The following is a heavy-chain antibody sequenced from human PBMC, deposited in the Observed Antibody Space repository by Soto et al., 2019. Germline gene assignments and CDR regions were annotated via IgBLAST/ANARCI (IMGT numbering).Heavy chain of an antibody. V-gene: IGHV4-30-2*01. CDR1: GDTISTGGYT. D-gene: IGHD3-22*01. Sequence: SETLSLTCDVSGDTISTGGYTWAWIRQPPGKALEWIGHTYHSGNPYYNPSLKSRVIISVDRSKNQFSLKVRSVTAADTAVYYCATWGIYSDSGGSLPFDYWGQGSLVTVS. J-gene: IGHJ4*02. CDR3: ATWGIYSDSGGSLPFDY. CDR2: TYHSGNP.